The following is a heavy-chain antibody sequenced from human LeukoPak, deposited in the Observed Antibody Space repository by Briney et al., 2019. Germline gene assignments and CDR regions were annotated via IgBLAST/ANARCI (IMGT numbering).Heavy chain of an antibody. CDR2: ISAYNGNT. V-gene: IGHV1-18*01. CDR3: ARDRESNTYYYDSSGYYTDAFDI. D-gene: IGHD3-22*01. Sequence: GASVKVSCKASGYTFTSYGISWVRQAPGQGLEWMGWISAYNGNTNYAQKLQGRVTMTTDTSTSTAYMELRSLRSDDTAVYYCARDRESNTYYYDSSGYYTDAFDIWGQGTMVTVSS. J-gene: IGHJ3*02. CDR1: GYTFTSYG.